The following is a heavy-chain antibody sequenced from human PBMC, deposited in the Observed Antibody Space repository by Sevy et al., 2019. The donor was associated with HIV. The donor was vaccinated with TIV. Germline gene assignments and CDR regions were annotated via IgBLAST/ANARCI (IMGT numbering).Heavy chain of an antibody. V-gene: IGHV3-7*01. CDR3: ARTYYKFCGGDCYLDY. CDR1: AFTFSNYW. Sequence: CGCLRLSCAASAFTFSNYWMSWVRQAPGKGLERVAKIKQDGSEKYYVDSVKGRFTISRDNAKNSLYLHMQSLRAEDTPVYYCARTYYKFCGGDCYLDYWGQGTLVTVSS. CDR2: IKQDGSEK. D-gene: IGHD2-21*02. J-gene: IGHJ4*02.